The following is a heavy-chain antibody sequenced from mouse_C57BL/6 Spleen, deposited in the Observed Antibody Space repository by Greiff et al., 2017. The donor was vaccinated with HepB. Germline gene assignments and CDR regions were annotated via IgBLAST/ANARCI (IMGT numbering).Heavy chain of an antibody. CDR1: GYTFTGYW. J-gene: IGHJ4*01. V-gene: IGHV1-9*01. CDR2: ILPGSGST. CDR3: ARSRITTVSHYYAMDY. Sequence: VQLQESGAELMKPGASVKLSCKATGYTFTGYWIEWVKQRPGHGLEWIGEILPGSGSTNYNEKFKGKATFTADTSSNTAYMQLSSLTTEDSAIYYCARSRITTVSHYYAMDYWGQGTSVTVSS. D-gene: IGHD1-1*01.